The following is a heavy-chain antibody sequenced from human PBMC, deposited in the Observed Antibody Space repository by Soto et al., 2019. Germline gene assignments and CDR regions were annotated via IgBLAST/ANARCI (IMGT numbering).Heavy chain of an antibody. Sequence: QVHLVQSGAEVKKPGASVKVSCKASGYTLTRYGITWVRQAPGQGLEWMGSISAYNANTNYAQKLQGRLTMTTDTSTSTDYMELRSLTSDDTAVYYCAREVFRYFDLWGRGTLVSVSS. CDR1: GYTLTRYG. CDR3: AREVFRYFDL. CDR2: ISAYNANT. J-gene: IGHJ2*01. D-gene: IGHD1-20*01. V-gene: IGHV1-18*01.